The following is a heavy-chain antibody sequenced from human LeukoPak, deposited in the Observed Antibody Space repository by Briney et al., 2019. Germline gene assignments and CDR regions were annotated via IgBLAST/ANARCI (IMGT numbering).Heavy chain of an antibody. CDR2: ISGSGGST. CDR3: AKGGEPGYYYDFWSGLSDAFDI. D-gene: IGHD3-3*01. J-gene: IGHJ3*02. V-gene: IGHV3-23*01. Sequence: GGSLRLSCAASGFTFSSYAMSWVRQAPGKGLEWVSAISGSGGSTYYADSVKGRFTISRDNSKNTLYLQMNSLRAEDTAVYYCAKGGEPGYYYDFWSGLSDAFDIWGQGTMVTVSS. CDR1: GFTFSSYA.